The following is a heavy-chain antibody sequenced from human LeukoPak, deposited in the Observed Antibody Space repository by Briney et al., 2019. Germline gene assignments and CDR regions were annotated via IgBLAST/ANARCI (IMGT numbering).Heavy chain of an antibody. V-gene: IGHV3-64*04. Sequence: GGSLRLSCAASGFTFSSYGMHWVRQAPGKGLEYVSAISSNGGSTYYADSVKGRFTISRDNSKNTLHLQMNSLRAEDTAVYYCARGRFFGITGTTKYYFDYWGQGTLVTVSS. CDR1: GFTFSSYG. J-gene: IGHJ4*02. CDR3: ARGRFFGITGTTKYYFDY. CDR2: ISSNGGST. D-gene: IGHD1-7*01.